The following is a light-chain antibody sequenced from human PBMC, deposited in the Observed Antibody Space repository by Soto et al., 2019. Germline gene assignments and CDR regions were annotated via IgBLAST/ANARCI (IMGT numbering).Light chain of an antibody. CDR1: QSLVYSDGNTY. V-gene: IGKV2-24*01. Sequence: DVVLTQTPLSSPVTLGQPASISCRSSQSLVYSDGNTYLSWLQQRPGQPPRLLIYQISNRFSGVPDRFSGSGAGRDFTLKISRVEVEGLGFYYCVQFSHFPRKVGQGTKLEI. CDR2: QIS. CDR3: VQFSHFPRK. J-gene: IGKJ1*01.